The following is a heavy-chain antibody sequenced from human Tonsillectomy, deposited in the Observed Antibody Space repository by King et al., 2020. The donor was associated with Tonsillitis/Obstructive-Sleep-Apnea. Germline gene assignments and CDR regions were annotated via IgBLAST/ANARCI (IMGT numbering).Heavy chain of an antibody. J-gene: IGHJ5*02. CDR3: ALGGGEYNNRWRNWFAP. D-gene: IGHD2/OR15-2a*01. CDR1: GYSFTNYW. Sequence: QLVQSGAEVKKPGESLRVSCKGSGYSFTNYWISWVRQMPGKGLEWMGRIDPTDSFTNYSPSFQGHVTISVDKSINTAYLQWRSLKASDTAMYYCALGGGEYNNRWRNWFAPWGQGTLVTVSS. CDR2: IDPTDSFT. V-gene: IGHV5-10-1*01.